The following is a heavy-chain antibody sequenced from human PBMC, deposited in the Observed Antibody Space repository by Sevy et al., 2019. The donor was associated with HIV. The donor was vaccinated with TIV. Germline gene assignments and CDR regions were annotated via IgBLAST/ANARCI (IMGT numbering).Heavy chain of an antibody. Sequence: GGSLRLSCAASGFTFSTYAMTWVRQAPGKGLEWVSVISFSGGSTYYADSVKGRFTISRDNSKNTLYLQMISLRAEDTAVYYCAKDRVSGTYYTGDFDYWGQGTLVTVSP. CDR3: AKDRVSGTYYTGDFDY. CDR2: ISFSGGST. J-gene: IGHJ4*02. CDR1: GFTFSTYA. D-gene: IGHD3-10*01. V-gene: IGHV3-23*01.